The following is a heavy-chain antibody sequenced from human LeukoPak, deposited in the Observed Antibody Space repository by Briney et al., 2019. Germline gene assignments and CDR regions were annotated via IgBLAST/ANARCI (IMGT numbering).Heavy chain of an antibody. J-gene: IGHJ4*02. CDR1: GYTFTSYG. CDR3: SRDFGDIVVVPAAMALDY. V-gene: IGHV1-18*01. D-gene: IGHD2-2*01. Sequence: ASVKVSCKASGYTFTSYGISWVRQAPGQGLEWMGWISAYNGNTNYAQKLQGRVTMTTDTSTSTAYMVLRSLRSDDPAVYYCSRDFGDIVVVPAAMALDYWGQGTLVTVSS. CDR2: ISAYNGNT.